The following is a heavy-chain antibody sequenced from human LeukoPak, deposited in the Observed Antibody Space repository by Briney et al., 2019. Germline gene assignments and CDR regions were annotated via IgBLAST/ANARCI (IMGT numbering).Heavy chain of an antibody. J-gene: IGHJ4*02. V-gene: IGHV3-30-3*01. D-gene: IGHD5-12*01. CDR2: MSYDGSNK. Sequence: YPGRSLRLSCAASGFTFSSYAMYWVRQAPGKGLEWVALMSYDGSNKYYADSVKGRFTISRDNSKNTLYLQMNSLRAEDTAVYYCAKDPRGYSGYPIDYWGQGTLVTVSS. CDR3: AKDPRGYSGYPIDY. CDR1: GFTFSSYA.